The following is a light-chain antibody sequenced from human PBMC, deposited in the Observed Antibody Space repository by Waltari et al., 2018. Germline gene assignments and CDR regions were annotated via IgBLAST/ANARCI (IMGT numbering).Light chain of an antibody. V-gene: IGLV2-8*01. CDR1: NSDVGPSNY. CDR2: EVT. J-gene: IGLJ1*01. Sequence: QSVLTQPPSATGSPGQSVTISCTGTNSDVGPSNYVSWYQQHPGKVPKLLIYEVTKRPSGVPDRFSGSKSGNTASLTVSGLQADDEADYYCSSYAHNNHFVFGTGTKVTVL. CDR3: SSYAHNNHFV.